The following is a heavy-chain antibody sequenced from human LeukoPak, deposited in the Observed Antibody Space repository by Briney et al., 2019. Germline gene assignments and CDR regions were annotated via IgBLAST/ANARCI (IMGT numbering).Heavy chain of an antibody. D-gene: IGHD1-26*01. V-gene: IGHV3-74*01. Sequence: GGSLRLSCAASGFTFGSYWMHWVRQAPGKGLVWVSRINTDGGDTYYADSVKGRFTISRDNAKNTLFLQMNSLRAEDTAVYYCARDEKIVRASGQDYCGQETPVTPSS. CDR2: INTDGGDT. J-gene: IGHJ4*02. CDR3: ARDEKIVRASGQDY. CDR1: GFTFGSYW.